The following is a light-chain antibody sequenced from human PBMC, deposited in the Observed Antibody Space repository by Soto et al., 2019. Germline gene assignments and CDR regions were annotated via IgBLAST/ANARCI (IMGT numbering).Light chain of an antibody. CDR2: GAS. J-gene: IGKJ2*01. CDR3: QQYNNWLMYT. V-gene: IGKV3-15*01. CDR1: QSVSSN. Sequence: EIVMTQSPATLSVSPGERATLSCRASQSVSSNLAWYQQKPGQAPRLLIYGASTRATGIPARFSGGWTGTEVTLTISSLQPEDFAVYYCQQYNNWLMYTFGQGTKLEIK.